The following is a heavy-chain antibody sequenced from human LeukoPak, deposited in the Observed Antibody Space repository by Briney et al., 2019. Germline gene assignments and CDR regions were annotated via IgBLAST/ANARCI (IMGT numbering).Heavy chain of an antibody. D-gene: IGHD6-13*01. CDR2: INHRGNT. V-gene: IGHV4-34*01. Sequence: SETLSLTCAVYGGSFSGYYWSWMRQPPGKGVEWIVEINHRGNTKYNPSLKSRVTISIDTSKNQFSLKLSSVTAADTAVYYCASLGPYSSSWYGEIDYWGQGTLVTVSS. CDR3: ASLGPYSSSWYGEIDY. CDR1: GGSFSGYY. J-gene: IGHJ4*02.